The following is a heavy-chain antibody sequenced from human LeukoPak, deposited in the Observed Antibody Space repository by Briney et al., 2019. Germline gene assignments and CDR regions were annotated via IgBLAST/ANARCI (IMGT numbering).Heavy chain of an antibody. Sequence: SETLSLTCAVYGGSFSGYYWSWIRQPPGKRLEWIGEINHSGSTNYNPPLKSRVTISVDTSKNQFSLKLSSVTAADTAVYYCARGPVTDFWSGYFTPYYYYYYMDVWGKGTTVTVSS. CDR1: GGSFSGYY. J-gene: IGHJ6*03. CDR3: ARGPVTDFWSGYFTPYYYYYYMDV. V-gene: IGHV4-34*01. D-gene: IGHD3-3*01. CDR2: INHSGST.